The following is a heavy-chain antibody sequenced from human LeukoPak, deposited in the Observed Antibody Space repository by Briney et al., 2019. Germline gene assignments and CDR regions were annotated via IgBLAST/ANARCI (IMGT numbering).Heavy chain of an antibody. J-gene: IGHJ5*02. CDR1: GGSVSSGSYY. D-gene: IGHD3-16*01. CDR3: ARHYGP. CDR2: IYYSGST. V-gene: IGHV4-61*01. Sequence: PSETLSLTCTVSGGSVSSGSYYWSWIRQPPGKGLEWIGYIYYSGSTNYNPSLKSRVTISVDTSKNQFSLKLSSVTAADTAVYYRARHYGPWGQGTLVTVSS.